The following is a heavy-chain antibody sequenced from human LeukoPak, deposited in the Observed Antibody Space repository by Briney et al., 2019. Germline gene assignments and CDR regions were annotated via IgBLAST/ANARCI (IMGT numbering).Heavy chain of an antibody. J-gene: IGHJ6*03. CDR1: GGSFSGYY. Sequence: ETLSLTCAVYGGSFSGYYWSWIRQPPGKGLEWVSVIYSGGSTYYADSVKGRFTISRDNSKSTLYIQMNSLRAEDTAVYYCAKDATAAVGTVYMDVWGKGTTVTISS. D-gene: IGHD6-13*01. CDR3: AKDATAAVGTVYMDV. V-gene: IGHV3-53*01. CDR2: IYSGGST.